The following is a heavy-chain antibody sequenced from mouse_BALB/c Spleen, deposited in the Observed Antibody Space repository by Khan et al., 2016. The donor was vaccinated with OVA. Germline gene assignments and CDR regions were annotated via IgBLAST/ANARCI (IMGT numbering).Heavy chain of an antibody. D-gene: IGHD3-1*01. Sequence: QVQLKQSGAELVRPGTSVKMSCKAAGYTFTNYWIGWVKQRPGHGLEWIGDIFPGGGYTNYNEKFKGKATLTADTSSSTAYMLLSSLTSEDSAIDYCAGRGAARATWDYFDYWGQGTTLTVSS. J-gene: IGHJ2*01. V-gene: IGHV1-63*02. CDR1: GYTFTNYW. CDR3: AGRGAARATWDYFDY. CDR2: IFPGGGYT.